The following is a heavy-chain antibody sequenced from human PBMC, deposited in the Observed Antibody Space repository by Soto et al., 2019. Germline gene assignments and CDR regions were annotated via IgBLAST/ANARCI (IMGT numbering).Heavy chain of an antibody. CDR1: EFTFNTYW. J-gene: IGHJ6*02. V-gene: IGHV3-7*05. Sequence: EVQLVESGGGLVQPGGSLRLSCLASEFTFNTYWMNWVRQAPGRGLEWVANIKDDGSEKNYLDSVKGRFTISRDNAKNSLYLQMNRLRGEDTAVYFCARDCGTPGRGSAVGYYYHYGMDVWGQGTTVTVSS. CDR3: ARDCGTPGRGSAVGYYYHYGMDV. CDR2: IKDDGSEK. D-gene: IGHD6-19*01.